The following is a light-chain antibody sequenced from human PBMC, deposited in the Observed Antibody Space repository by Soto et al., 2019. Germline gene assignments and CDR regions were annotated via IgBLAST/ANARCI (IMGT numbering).Light chain of an antibody. V-gene: IGLV2-14*03. CDR1: SSDVGGYNF. CDR3: SSYTTSSTWV. Sequence: HSVLTQPASVSGSPGQSITISCTGTSSDVGGYNFVSWYQQHPGKAPKVIINDVSGRPSGVSSRFSGSKSGNTASLTISGLQTEDEADYYCSSYTTSSTWVFGGGTKLTVL. CDR2: DVS. J-gene: IGLJ3*02.